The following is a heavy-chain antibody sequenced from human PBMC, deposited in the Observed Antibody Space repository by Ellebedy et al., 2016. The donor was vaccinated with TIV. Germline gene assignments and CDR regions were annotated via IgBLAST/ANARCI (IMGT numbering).Heavy chain of an antibody. Sequence: GESLKISXKASGYRFTSYWIGWVRQMPGKGLEWMAIIYPGDSDTKYSPSFQGQVTISADKSISTAYLQWSSLKASDTAMYYCARRGAAPGDTWGFDYWGQGTLVTVSS. J-gene: IGHJ4*02. CDR3: ARRGAAPGDTWGFDY. V-gene: IGHV5-51*01. CDR1: GYRFTSYW. CDR2: IYPGDSDT. D-gene: IGHD6-13*01.